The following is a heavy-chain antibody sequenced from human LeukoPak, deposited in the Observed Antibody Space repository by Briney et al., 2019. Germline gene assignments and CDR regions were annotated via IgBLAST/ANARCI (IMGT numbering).Heavy chain of an antibody. CDR2: IIPIFGTA. Sequence: SVKVSCKASGGTFSSCAISWVRQAPGQGLEWMGGIIPIFGTANYAQKFQGRVTITTDESTSTAYMELSSLRSEDTAVYYCARGDIVVVPAAREVYYYYMDVWGKGTTVTVSS. J-gene: IGHJ6*03. V-gene: IGHV1-69*05. D-gene: IGHD2-2*01. CDR1: GGTFSSCA. CDR3: ARGDIVVVPAAREVYYYYMDV.